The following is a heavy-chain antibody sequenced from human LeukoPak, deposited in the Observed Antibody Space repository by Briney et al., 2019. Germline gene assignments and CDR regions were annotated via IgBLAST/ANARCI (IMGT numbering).Heavy chain of an antibody. CDR3: ASPGPTTVTSRAFDY. CDR1: GYSFTSYW. D-gene: IGHD4-17*01. CDR2: IYPGDSDT. Sequence: GESLKISCKGSGYSFTSYWIGWVRQMPGKGLEWMGIIYPGDSDTRYSPSFQGQVTISADKSISTAYLQWSSLKASDTAMYYCASPGPTTVTSRAFDYWGQGTLVTVSS. J-gene: IGHJ4*02. V-gene: IGHV5-51*01.